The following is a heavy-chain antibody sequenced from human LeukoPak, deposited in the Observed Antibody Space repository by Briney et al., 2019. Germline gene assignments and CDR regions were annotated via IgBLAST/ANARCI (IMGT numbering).Heavy chain of an antibody. Sequence: GGSLRLSCAASGFTFDDYGMSRVRQAPGKGLEWVSGINWNGGSTGYADSGKGRFTTSRDNAKTSLYLQMNSLRAEDTALHYCARGADYGLRYYFDYWGQGTLVTVSS. V-gene: IGHV3-20*04. CDR1: GFTFDDYG. CDR2: INWNGGST. CDR3: ARGADYGLRYYFDY. D-gene: IGHD4-17*01. J-gene: IGHJ4*02.